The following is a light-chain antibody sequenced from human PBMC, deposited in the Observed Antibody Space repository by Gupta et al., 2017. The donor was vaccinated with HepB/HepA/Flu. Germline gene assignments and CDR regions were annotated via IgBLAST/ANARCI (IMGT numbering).Light chain of an antibody. J-gene: IGLJ2*01. CDR2: DVS. CDR3: NSNTGSNTLVV. CDR1: SSDVGSYKY. Sequence: QSALTQPASVSGSPGPSITIPCAGTSSDVGSYKYVSWYQQHPGKAPKLIIYDVSNRPSGVSNRFSGSKSGTTAALTIAGLQAEDEGDYYCNSNTGSNTLVVFGGGTKLTVL. V-gene: IGLV2-14*03.